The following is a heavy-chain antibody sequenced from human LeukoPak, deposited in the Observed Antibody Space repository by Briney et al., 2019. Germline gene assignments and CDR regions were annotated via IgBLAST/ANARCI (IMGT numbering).Heavy chain of an antibody. J-gene: IGHJ4*02. D-gene: IGHD2-15*01. V-gene: IGHV3-23*01. CDR3: AKDYSDSRVADVFFEY. Sequence: PGGSLSLSCAASGLTFSDYAMSWFRHAPGKGLEWVSRITSGFTPHYADSVKGRFTISRDNSKNMFQLQLNSLRAEDTAVYYCAKDYSDSRVADVFFEYWGQGTLVTVSS. CDR1: GLTFSDYA. CDR2: ITSGFTP.